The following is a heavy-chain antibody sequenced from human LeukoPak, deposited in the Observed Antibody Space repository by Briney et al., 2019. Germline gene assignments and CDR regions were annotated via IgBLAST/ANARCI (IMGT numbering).Heavy chain of an antibody. CDR2: ISYDGIYE. V-gene: IGHV3-30*18. Sequence: GGSLRLSCAASGFSFSSYGMHWVRQAPGKGLEWVAAISYDGIYEYYTDSVKGRFTISRDNSKKTLNLEMNSLRVEDTAVYYCAKDGKEYYSDSSGFSDYWGQGTLVTVTP. J-gene: IGHJ4*02. CDR1: GFSFSSYG. D-gene: IGHD3-22*01. CDR3: AKDGKEYYSDSSGFSDY.